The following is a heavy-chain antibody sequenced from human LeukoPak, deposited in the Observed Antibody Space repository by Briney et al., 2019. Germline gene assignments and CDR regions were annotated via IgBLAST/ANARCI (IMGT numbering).Heavy chain of an antibody. V-gene: IGHV3-74*01. J-gene: IGHJ6*02. CDR1: GFTFRSYW. CDR3: ARGHCSSPSCYSPYNYGMDV. D-gene: IGHD2-2*01. Sequence: GGSLRLSSAASGFTFRSYWMHWVRQGPGKGLVWVSRINSDGSSTSYADSVKGRFTISRDNAKNTLYLQMNSLRAEDTAVYYCARGHCSSPSCYSPYNYGMDVWGQGTTVTVSS. CDR2: INSDGSST.